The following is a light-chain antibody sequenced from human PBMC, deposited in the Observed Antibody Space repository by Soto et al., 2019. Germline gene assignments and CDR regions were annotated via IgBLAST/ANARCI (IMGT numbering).Light chain of an antibody. Sequence: AIQMTQSPSSLSASVGDRITITCRASQVIGTDLGWYQKKPGKAPKLRIYAASSARSGVPSTFSGSGAGTDFTLTISSLQPEDFATYYCLQYYSFPYTFGQGTKVEI. CDR3: LQYYSFPYT. V-gene: IGKV1-6*01. CDR1: QVIGTD. CDR2: AAS. J-gene: IGKJ2*01.